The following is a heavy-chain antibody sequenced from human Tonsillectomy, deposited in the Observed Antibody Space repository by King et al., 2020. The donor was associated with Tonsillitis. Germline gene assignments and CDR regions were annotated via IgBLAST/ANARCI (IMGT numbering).Heavy chain of an antibody. J-gene: IGHJ6*03. Sequence: QLQESGPGLVKPSETLSLTCTVSGGSISSYYWSWIRQPPGKGLEWIGYIYYSGSTNYNPSLKSRVTISVDTSKNQFSLKLSSVTAADTAVYYCARAPIFGVDSYYYYYMDVWGNGTTVTVSS. CDR3: ARAPIFGVDSYYYYYMDV. D-gene: IGHD3-3*01. CDR1: GGSISSYY. V-gene: IGHV4-59*08. CDR2: IYYSGST.